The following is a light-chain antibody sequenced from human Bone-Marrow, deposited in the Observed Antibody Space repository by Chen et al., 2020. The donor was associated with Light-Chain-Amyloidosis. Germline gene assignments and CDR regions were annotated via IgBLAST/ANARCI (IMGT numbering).Light chain of an antibody. CDR1: QTISSNY. CDR3: QQYGTAPLT. CDR2: GSS. J-gene: IGKJ4*01. Sequence: IVLQQSQGTLSLSPGEGANLSCRASQTISSNYFTWYPQKFGQSPRLLIYGSSSRATGIPDRFTGSGSGTEFTLPINRLEPGDFAMYYCQQYGTAPLTFGGGIKVEIK. V-gene: IGKV3-20*01.